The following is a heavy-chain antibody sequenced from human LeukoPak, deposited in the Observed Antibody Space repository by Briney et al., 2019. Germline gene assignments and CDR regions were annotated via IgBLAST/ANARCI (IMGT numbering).Heavy chain of an antibody. V-gene: IGHV3-23*01. CDR3: AKTLGYYYDSSGYYYGY. CDR2: ISGSGGST. Sequence: GGSLRLPCAASGFTFSSYAMSWVRQAPGKGLEWVSAISGSGGSTYYADSVKGRFTISRDNSKNTLYLQMNSLRAEDTAVYYCAKTLGYYYDSSGYYYGYWGQGTLVTVSS. D-gene: IGHD3-22*01. CDR1: GFTFSSYA. J-gene: IGHJ4*02.